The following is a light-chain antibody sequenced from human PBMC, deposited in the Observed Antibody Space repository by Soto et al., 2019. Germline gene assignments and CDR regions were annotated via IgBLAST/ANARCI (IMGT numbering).Light chain of an antibody. Sequence: DIQMTQSPSTLSGSVGDRVTITCRASQTISSWLARYQQKPGKAPKLLIYKASTLKSGVPSRFSGSGSGTEFTLTINSLQPDDFATYYCQHYNSYSQAFGQGTKVDIK. CDR3: QHYNSYSQA. CDR2: KAS. J-gene: IGKJ1*01. V-gene: IGKV1-5*03. CDR1: QTISSW.